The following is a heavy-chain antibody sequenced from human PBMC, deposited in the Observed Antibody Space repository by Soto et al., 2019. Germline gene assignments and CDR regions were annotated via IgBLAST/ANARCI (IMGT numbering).Heavy chain of an antibody. Sequence: SETLSLTCTVSGDSISGVDHYWSWIRQPPGKGLEWMGYIYHSGSTHYNPSLNSRLTISIDTSTNRFSLNLTSVTAADTAVYFCARLRWETENNWFDPWGQGALVTVSS. CDR2: IYHSGST. J-gene: IGHJ5*02. V-gene: IGHV4-30-4*01. CDR3: ARLRWETENNWFDP. CDR1: GDSISGVDHY. D-gene: IGHD1-26*01.